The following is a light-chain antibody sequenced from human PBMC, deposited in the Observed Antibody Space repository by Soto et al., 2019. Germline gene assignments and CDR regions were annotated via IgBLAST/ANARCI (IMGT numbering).Light chain of an antibody. CDR3: QQSYSNPFT. CDR2: VAS. V-gene: IGKV1-39*01. Sequence: DIQMTQSPSSLSASVGDRVTITCRASQSISTYLNWYQQKPGKAPRLLLYVASSLQSRIPSRFSGSGSGADFTLTISSLQPEDFASYYCQQSYSNPFTFGQGTKLEIK. J-gene: IGKJ2*01. CDR1: QSISTY.